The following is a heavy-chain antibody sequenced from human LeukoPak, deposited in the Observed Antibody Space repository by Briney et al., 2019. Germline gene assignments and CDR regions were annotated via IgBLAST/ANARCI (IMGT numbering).Heavy chain of an antibody. CDR3: ARGWLAETTVVTPYNY. CDR2: MNPNSGNT. Sequence: ASVKVSCKASGYTFTSYDINWVRQATGQGLEWMGWMNPNSGNTGYAQKFQGRVTMTRNTSISTAYMELSSLRSEDTAVYYCARGWLAETTVVTPYNYWGQGTLVTVSS. CDR1: GYTFTSYD. D-gene: IGHD4-23*01. J-gene: IGHJ4*02. V-gene: IGHV1-8*01.